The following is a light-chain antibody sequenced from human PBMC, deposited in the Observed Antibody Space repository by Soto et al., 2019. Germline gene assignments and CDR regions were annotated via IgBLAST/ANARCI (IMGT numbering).Light chain of an antibody. CDR2: GAS. CDR3: QQYQNWPPRT. CDR1: QSININ. J-gene: IGKJ4*01. V-gene: IGKV3D-15*01. Sequence: LMTQSPATLSVSPGERVTLSCRASQSININLAWYQQKPGQAPRVLIYGASSRASGIPDRFSGSGSGTDFTLTISRLEHADFAFYYCQQYQNWPPRTFGGGTRVEIK.